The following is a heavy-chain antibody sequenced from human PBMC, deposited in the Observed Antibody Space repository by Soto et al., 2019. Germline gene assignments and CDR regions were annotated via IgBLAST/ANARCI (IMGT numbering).Heavy chain of an antibody. CDR3: TRDQGGSYDSWFDP. Sequence: EVQVVESGGGLVQPGGSLRLSCSFTFSMYSMNWVRQAPGKGLEWVASISSGCSYLKYADSVNGRFTISRDNAKNSVSLQMNSLRVDDTAVYFCTRDQGGSYDSWFDPWGQGTLVTVSS. V-gene: IGHV3-21*01. CDR1: FTFSMYS. D-gene: IGHD1-26*01. CDR2: ISSGCSYL. J-gene: IGHJ5*02.